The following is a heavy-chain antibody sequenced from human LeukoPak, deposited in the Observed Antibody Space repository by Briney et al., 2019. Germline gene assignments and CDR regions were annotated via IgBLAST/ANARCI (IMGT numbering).Heavy chain of an antibody. Sequence: GGSLRLSCEASGFTFSSYWMHWVRQVPGKGLVWVSRINSDGSSTSYADSVKGRFTISRDNAKNTLYLQMNTLRAEDTALYYCARGKTSRYYYYGMDVWGQGTTVTVSS. J-gene: IGHJ6*02. CDR1: GFTFSSYW. CDR2: INSDGSST. V-gene: IGHV3-74*01. CDR3: ARGKTSRYYYYGMDV.